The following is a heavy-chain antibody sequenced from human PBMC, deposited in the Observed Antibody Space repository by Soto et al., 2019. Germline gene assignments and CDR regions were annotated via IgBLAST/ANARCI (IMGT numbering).Heavy chain of an antibody. D-gene: IGHD2-8*02. Sequence: EVQLVESGGGLVKPGGSLRLSCVASGFTFSNAWMNWVRQAPGKGLEWVGRIKSKTDGGTTDYAAPVKGRFTISRGDSKNTLYLQMISLKTENLAVYYCTTILVVTQAGGGQGTLVTVSS. J-gene: IGHJ4*02. V-gene: IGHV3-15*07. CDR3: TTILVVTQAG. CDR2: IKSKTDGGTT. CDR1: GFTFSNAW.